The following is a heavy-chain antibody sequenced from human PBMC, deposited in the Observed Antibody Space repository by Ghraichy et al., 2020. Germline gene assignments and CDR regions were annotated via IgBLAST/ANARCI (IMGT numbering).Heavy chain of an antibody. D-gene: IGHD3-22*01. CDR3: ARVPENYYDNSGYY. Sequence: LSLTCAASGFTFSGYSMNWVRQAPGKGLEWVSSISSSSNYIYYADSVKGRFTISRDNARNSLFLQMNSLRAEDTAVYYCARVPENYYDNSGYYWGQGTLVTVSS. J-gene: IGHJ4*02. V-gene: IGHV3-21*01. CDR1: GFTFSGYS. CDR2: ISSSSNYI.